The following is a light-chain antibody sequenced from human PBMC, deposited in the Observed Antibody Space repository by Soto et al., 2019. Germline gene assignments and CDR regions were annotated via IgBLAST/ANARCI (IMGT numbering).Light chain of an antibody. Sequence: QSVLTQSSSAPASLGSSVKLTCTLSSGHSSYIIAWHQQQPGKAPRYLMKLEGSGSYNKGSGVPDRFSGSSSGADRYLTISNLHFEDEADYYCATWDSNTRVFGGGTKLTVL. CDR3: ATWDSNTRV. CDR2: LEGSGSY. V-gene: IGLV4-60*02. CDR1: SGHSSYI. J-gene: IGLJ3*02.